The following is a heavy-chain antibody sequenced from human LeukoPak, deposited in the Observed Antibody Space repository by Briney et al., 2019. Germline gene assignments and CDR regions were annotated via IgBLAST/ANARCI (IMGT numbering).Heavy chain of an antibody. CDR1: GYTFNGYY. V-gene: IGHV1-2*04. CDR2: INPNSGGT. CDR3: ARARGTSFTMVRGVTGFDQ. J-gene: IGHJ4*02. D-gene: IGHD3-10*01. Sequence: ASVTVSCKASGYTFNGYYIHWVRQAPGQGLEWMGWINPNSGGTSNAQKFQGWVTMTSDTSITTAYMELSRLTSDDTAVYFCARARGTSFTMVRGVTGFDQWGQGTLVTVSS.